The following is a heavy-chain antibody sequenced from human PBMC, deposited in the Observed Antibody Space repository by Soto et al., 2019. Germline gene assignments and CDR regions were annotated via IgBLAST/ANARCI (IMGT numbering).Heavy chain of an antibody. CDR1: GGTSGGVNDS. CDR2: MFYTGTT. V-gene: IGHV4-30-4*01. J-gene: IGHJ5*02. D-gene: IGHD2-2*01. Sequence: SDSRTVSGGTSGGVNDSGDWNREPPGSCRYWIGYMFYTGTTYYNPSLKSRITISMDTSKNQFSLRLTSVTAADTAEYHCARVVRFCSSPSCRGRNWFDPWGQGPRVTVSS. CDR3: ARVVRFCSSPSCRGRNWFDP.